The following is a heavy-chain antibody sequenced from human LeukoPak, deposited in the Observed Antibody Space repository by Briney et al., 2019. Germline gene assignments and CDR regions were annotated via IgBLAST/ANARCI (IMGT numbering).Heavy chain of an antibody. V-gene: IGHV3-7*03. CDR3: AKDGGSSTSLDY. J-gene: IGHJ4*02. Sequence: PGGSLRLSCAASGFTFSRHWMSWVRQAPGKGLEWVANIKQDGRQENYVDSVKGRFTISRDNAKNSLYLQMNSLRAEDTALYYCAKDGGSSTSLDYWGQGTLVTVSS. D-gene: IGHD2-2*01. CDR2: IKQDGRQE. CDR1: GFTFSRHW.